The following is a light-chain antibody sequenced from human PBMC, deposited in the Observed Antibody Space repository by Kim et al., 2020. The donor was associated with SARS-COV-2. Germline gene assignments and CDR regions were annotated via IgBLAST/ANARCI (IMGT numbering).Light chain of an antibody. J-gene: IGLJ1*01. V-gene: IGLV2-8*01. CDR2: EIT. CDR1: STDFTFYNY. CDR3: TSHANDNYV. Sequence: QSALTQPPSASGSPGQSVTISCSGTSTDFTFYNYVSWYQQHPGKAPKLILYEITKRPSGVPDRFSGSKSGDTASLTVSGLQAEDEADYYCTSHANDNYVFGTGTKVTVL.